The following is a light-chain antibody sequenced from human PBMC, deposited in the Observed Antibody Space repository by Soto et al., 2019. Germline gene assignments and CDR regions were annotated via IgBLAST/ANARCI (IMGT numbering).Light chain of an antibody. CDR1: QSVSSTY. CDR2: GAS. CDR3: QQYGSSST. Sequence: EIVLTQSPGTLSLSPGERATLSCRVSQSVSSTYLAWYQQKPGQAPRLLIYGASSRATGIPDRFSGSGSGTDFTLTISRLEPEDFAVYYCQQYGSSSTLGQGTRLEIK. V-gene: IGKV3-20*01. J-gene: IGKJ5*01.